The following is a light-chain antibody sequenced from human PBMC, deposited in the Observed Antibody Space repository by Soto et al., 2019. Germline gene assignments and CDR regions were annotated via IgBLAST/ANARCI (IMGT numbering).Light chain of an antibody. J-gene: IGKJ5*01. V-gene: IGKV3-20*01. CDR2: GAS. CDR3: QQSGSSPPVT. CDR1: QYINTR. Sequence: FPGDRVTLSCRASQYINTRLAWYQHRPDQAPRLLIYGASSRATGIPDRFSGSGSGTDFTLTVGRLEPEDFAVYFCQQSGSSPPVTFGQGTRLEIK.